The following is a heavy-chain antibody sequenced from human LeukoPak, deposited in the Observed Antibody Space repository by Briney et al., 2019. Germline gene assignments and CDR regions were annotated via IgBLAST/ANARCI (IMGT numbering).Heavy chain of an antibody. J-gene: IGHJ5*02. D-gene: IGHD2-2*01. CDR1: GGSISSSSYY. CDR2: IYYSGST. CDR3: ARDLYCSSTSCQIRFDP. Sequence: PSETLSLTCTVSGGSISSSSYYWGWIRQPPGKGLEWIGSIYYSGSTYYNPSLKSRVTISVDTSKNQFSLKLSSVTAADTAVYYCARDLYCSSTSCQIRFDPWGQGTLVTVSS. V-gene: IGHV4-39*02.